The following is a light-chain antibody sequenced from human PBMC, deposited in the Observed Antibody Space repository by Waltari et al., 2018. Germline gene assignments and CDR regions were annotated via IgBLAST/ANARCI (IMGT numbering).Light chain of an antibody. V-gene: IGKV3-15*01. CDR3: QQYNRWPPIT. Sequence: ELVMTQSPAPLSVSPGATATLSCRASQSVSPNVAWYQKKPGHAPRLLIYDASTRATSIPAKFRGSGSGTEFTLTISSLQSEDFAVYYCQQYNRWPPITFGHGTRLEIK. CDR1: QSVSPN. J-gene: IGKJ5*01. CDR2: DAS.